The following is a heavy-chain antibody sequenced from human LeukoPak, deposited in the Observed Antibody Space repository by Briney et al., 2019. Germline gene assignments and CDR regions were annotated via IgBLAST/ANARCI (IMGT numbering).Heavy chain of an antibody. D-gene: IGHD3-16*01. CDR3: ARVNLGNWFDP. CDR2: IIYDGTNA. J-gene: IGHJ5*02. CDR1: GFTFDSYS. V-gene: IGHV3-30-3*01. Sequence: GGSLRLSCAASGFTFDSYSMHWVRQAPGKGLEWVSVIIYDGTNAHYADSVKGRFTVSRDNSRNTLFLQMNSLRPDDTAVYYCARVNLGNWFDPWGQGTLVTVSS.